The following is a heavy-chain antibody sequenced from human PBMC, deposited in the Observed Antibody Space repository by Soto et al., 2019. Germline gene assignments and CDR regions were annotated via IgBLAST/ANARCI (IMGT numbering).Heavy chain of an antibody. J-gene: IGHJ3*02. V-gene: IGHV3-66*01. Sequence: EVQLVESGGGLVQPGGSLRLSCAASGFTVRSNYMSWVRQAPGKGLEWVSAIYSGGSTYYADSVRGRFTISRDNSKNTLYLQMNSLRAEDTAVYYCARAFDYCDYGKPERAFDIWGQGTMVTVSS. CDR1: GFTVRSNY. D-gene: IGHD4-17*01. CDR3: ARAFDYCDYGKPERAFDI. CDR2: IYSGGST.